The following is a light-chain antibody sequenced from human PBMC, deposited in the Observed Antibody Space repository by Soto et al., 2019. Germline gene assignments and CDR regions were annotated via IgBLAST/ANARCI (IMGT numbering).Light chain of an antibody. CDR3: EKYNSSPWT. Sequence: DIQMTQSPSSLSASVGDRVTITCRASQGISNYLAWYQQKPGKVPKLLIYAPSTLQSGVPSRFSGSGSGTDFTLSISSLQPEDVATQYCEKYNSSPWTFYEGTKVVIK. CDR2: APS. CDR1: QGISNY. J-gene: IGKJ1*01. V-gene: IGKV1-27*01.